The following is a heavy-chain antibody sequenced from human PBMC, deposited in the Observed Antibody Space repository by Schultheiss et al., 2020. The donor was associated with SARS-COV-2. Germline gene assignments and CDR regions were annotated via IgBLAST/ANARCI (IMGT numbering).Heavy chain of an antibody. CDR3: ARGTAVAGSWFDP. D-gene: IGHD6-19*01. J-gene: IGHJ5*02. Sequence: SETLSLTCTVSGGSISSYYWSWIRQHPGKGLEWIGEIYHSGSTNYNPSLKSRVTISVDKSKNQFSLKLSSVTAADTAVYYCARGTAVAGSWFDPWGQGTLVTVSS. V-gene: IGHV4-59*12. CDR2: IYHSGST. CDR1: GGSISSYY.